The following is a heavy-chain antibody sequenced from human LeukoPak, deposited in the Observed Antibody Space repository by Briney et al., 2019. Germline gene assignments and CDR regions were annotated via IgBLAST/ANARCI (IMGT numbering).Heavy chain of an antibody. CDR1: GFTFSSYG. D-gene: IGHD6-19*01. Sequence: GGSLRLSCAASGFTFSSYGMHWVRQAPGKGLEWVAVVSDDGSNKYYADSVKGRFTISRDNSKNTLYLQMNSLRAEDTAVYYCARDLYSSGWSCFDYWGQGTLVTVSS. CDR3: ARDLYSSGWSCFDY. V-gene: IGHV3-30*19. CDR2: VSDDGSNK. J-gene: IGHJ4*02.